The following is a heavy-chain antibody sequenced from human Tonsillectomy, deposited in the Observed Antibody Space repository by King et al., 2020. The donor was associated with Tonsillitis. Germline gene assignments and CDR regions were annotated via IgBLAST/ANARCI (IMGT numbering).Heavy chain of an antibody. CDR2: IWYDGSNK. Sequence: VQLVESGGGVVQPGRSLRLSCAASGFTFSSYGMHWVRQAPGKGLEWVAVIWYDGSNKYYSDSVKGRFTISRDTSKNTLYLQMNSLRAEATAVYYCARDRGEMATLDYWGQGTLVTVSS. CDR3: ARDRGEMATLDY. CDR1: GFTFSSYG. D-gene: IGHD5-24*01. J-gene: IGHJ4*02. V-gene: IGHV3-33*01.